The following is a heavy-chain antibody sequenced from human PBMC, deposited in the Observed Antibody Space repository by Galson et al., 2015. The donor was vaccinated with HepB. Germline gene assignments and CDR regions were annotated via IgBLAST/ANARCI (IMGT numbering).Heavy chain of an antibody. V-gene: IGHV3-11*06. CDR3: ARELSVVFYPYYNGMDV. CDR2: ISSSSYYT. D-gene: IGHD2/OR15-2a*01. Sequence: SLRLSCAASGFTFSDYYMNWIRQAPGKGLEWVSYISSSSYYTNYADSVKGRFTISRDNAKNSLYLQMNSLRAEDTAVYYCARELSVVFYPYYNGMDVWGQGTPVTVSS. CDR1: GFTFSDYY. J-gene: IGHJ6*02.